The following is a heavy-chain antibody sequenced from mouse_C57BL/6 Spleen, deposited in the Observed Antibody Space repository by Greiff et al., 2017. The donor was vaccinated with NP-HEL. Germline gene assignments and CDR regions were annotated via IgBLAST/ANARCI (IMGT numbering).Heavy chain of an antibody. CDR3: ASSSGYGFDY. CDR2: IYPGSGNT. CDR1: GYSFTSYY. D-gene: IGHD3-2*02. V-gene: IGHV1-66*01. Sequence: VKLMESGPELVKPGASVKISCKASGYSFTSYYIHWVKQRPGQGLEWIGWIYPGSGNTKYNEKFKGKATLTADTSSSTAYMQLSSLTSEDSAVYYCASSSGYGFDYWGQGTTLTVSS. J-gene: IGHJ2*01.